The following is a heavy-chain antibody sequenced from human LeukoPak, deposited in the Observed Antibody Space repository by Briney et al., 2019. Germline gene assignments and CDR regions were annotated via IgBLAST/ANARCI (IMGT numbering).Heavy chain of an antibody. Sequence: GGSLRLPCAASGFTVITNDTTWVRQAPGKGLEWVSVLYSDGNTKYADSVQGRFTISRDNSKNTLYLEMNSLSPDDTAVYYCARGVEPLAANTLAYWGQGTLVTVSS. D-gene: IGHD1-14*01. V-gene: IGHV3-53*01. CDR3: ARGVEPLAANTLAY. J-gene: IGHJ4*02. CDR1: GFTVITND. CDR2: LYSDGNT.